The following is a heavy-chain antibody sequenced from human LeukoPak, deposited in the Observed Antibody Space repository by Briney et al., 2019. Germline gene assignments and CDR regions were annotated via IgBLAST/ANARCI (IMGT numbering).Heavy chain of an antibody. J-gene: IGHJ4*02. D-gene: IGHD6-19*01. CDR1: GYTLTELS. CDR3: ARVSLSHSSGRRGGSYYFDY. CDR2: FDPEDGET. Sequence: GASVKVSCKVSGYTLTELSMHWVRQAPGKGLEWMGGFDPEDGETIYAQKFQGRVTITADESTSTAYMELSSLRSEDTAVYYCARVSLSHSSGRRGGSYYFDYWGQGTLVTVSS. V-gene: IGHV1-24*01.